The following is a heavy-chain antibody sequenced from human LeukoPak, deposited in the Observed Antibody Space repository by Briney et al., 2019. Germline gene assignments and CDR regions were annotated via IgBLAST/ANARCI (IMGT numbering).Heavy chain of an antibody. CDR2: ISYDGSNK. V-gene: IGHV3-30-3*01. Sequence: GGSLRLSCAASGFTFSSYAMHWVRQAPGNGLEWVAVISYDGSNKYYADSVKGRFTISRDNSKNTLYLQMNSLRAEDTAVYYCARAYKSIEVAGPFDYWGQGTLVTVSS. CDR1: GFTFSSYA. CDR3: ARAYKSIEVAGPFDY. J-gene: IGHJ4*02. D-gene: IGHD6-19*01.